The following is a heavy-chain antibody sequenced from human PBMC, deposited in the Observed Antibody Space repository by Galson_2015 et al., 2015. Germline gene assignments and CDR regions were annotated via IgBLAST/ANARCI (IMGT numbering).Heavy chain of an antibody. V-gene: IGHV1-69*13. Sequence: SVKVSCKASGGTFSSYAISWVRQAPGQGLEWMGGIIPIFGTANYAQKFQGRVTITADESTSTAYMELSSLRSEDTAVYYCAVGGNFGGVITYYFDYWGQGTLVTVSS. D-gene: IGHD3-16*02. CDR2: IIPIFGTA. CDR3: AVGGNFGGVITYYFDY. J-gene: IGHJ4*02. CDR1: GGTFSSYA.